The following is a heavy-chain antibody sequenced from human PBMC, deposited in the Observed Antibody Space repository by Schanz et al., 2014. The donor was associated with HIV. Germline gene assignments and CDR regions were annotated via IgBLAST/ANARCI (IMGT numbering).Heavy chain of an antibody. Sequence: EVQLVESGGGLVRPGESLRLSCVTSAFTLSGYSMNWVRQAPGKGLEWVASISSSSSHPYYADSVKGRFTISRDNSKNTLYLQMNSLRAEDTAVYYCARVRDTSYYDSSAYYLDYWGQGTLVTVSP. V-gene: IGHV3-21*04. CDR1: AFTLSGYS. J-gene: IGHJ4*02. D-gene: IGHD3-22*01. CDR3: ARVRDTSYYDSSAYYLDY. CDR2: ISSSSSHP.